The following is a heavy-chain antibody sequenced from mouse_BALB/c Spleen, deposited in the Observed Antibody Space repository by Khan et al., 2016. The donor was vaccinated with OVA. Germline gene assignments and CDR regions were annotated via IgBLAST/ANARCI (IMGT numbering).Heavy chain of an antibody. Sequence: QVQLKQSGPELKKPGETVKISCKASGYTFTNYGMNWVKQAPGKGLKWMGWINTYTGEPTYADDFKGRFAFSLETSASTAYLQINNLKNEDTATYFCARGVGYLYAMDYWGQGTSVTVSS. D-gene: IGHD1-2*01. CDR1: GYTFTNYG. CDR3: ARGVGYLYAMDY. J-gene: IGHJ4*01. CDR2: INTYTGEP. V-gene: IGHV9-3-1*01.